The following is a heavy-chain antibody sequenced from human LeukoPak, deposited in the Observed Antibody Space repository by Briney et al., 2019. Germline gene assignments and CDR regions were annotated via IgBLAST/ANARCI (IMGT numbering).Heavy chain of an antibody. CDR2: ISYDGSNK. J-gene: IGHJ6*02. Sequence: PGWSLTLSCAASGFTFSSYAMHWVRQAPGKGLEWVAVISYDGSNKYYADSVKGRFTISRDNSKNTLYLQMNSLRAEDTAVYYCARAFLPADPKYYYYGMDVWGQGTTVTVSS. CDR3: ARAFLPADPKYYYYGMDV. V-gene: IGHV3-30-3*01. CDR1: GFTFSSYA. D-gene: IGHD2-2*01.